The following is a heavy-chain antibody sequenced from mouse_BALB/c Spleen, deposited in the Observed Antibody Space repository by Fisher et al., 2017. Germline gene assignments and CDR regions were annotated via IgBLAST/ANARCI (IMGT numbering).Heavy chain of an antibody. CDR3: ARGGFITTATYAMDY. J-gene: IGHJ4*01. V-gene: IGHV1-26*01. Sequence: KGKATLTVDKSSSTAYMELLSLTSEDSAVYYCARGGFITTATYAMDYWGQGTSVTVSS. D-gene: IGHD1-2*01.